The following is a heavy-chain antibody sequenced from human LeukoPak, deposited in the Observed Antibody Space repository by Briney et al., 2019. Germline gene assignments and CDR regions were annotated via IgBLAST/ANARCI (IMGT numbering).Heavy chain of an antibody. CDR2: IT. CDR3: ARDLRAVAGTMGYYFDY. V-gene: IGHV1-18*01. D-gene: IGHD6-19*01. CDR1: GYTFTSYG. J-gene: IGHJ4*02. Sequence: EASVKVSCKASGYTFTSYGISWVRQAPGQGLEWMGWITNYAQKLQGRVTMTTDTSTSTAYMELRSLRSDDTAVYYCARDLRAVAGTMGYYFDYWGQGTLVTVSS.